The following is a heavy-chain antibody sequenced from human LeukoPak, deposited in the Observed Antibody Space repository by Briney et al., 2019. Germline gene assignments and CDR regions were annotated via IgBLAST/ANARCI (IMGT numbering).Heavy chain of an antibody. Sequence: SDTLSLTCIVSGGSISSYYWSWIQQPPGKGLECIGYIYSSGSTDYNPYLKSRVTISLDTSNHQFSLKLTSVTAADTSVYYCARHVGIHLWSLYFDYWGQGSLVTVSS. CDR3: ARHVGIHLWSLYFDY. CDR2: IYSSGST. J-gene: IGHJ4*02. CDR1: GGSISSYY. V-gene: IGHV4-59*08. D-gene: IGHD5-18*01.